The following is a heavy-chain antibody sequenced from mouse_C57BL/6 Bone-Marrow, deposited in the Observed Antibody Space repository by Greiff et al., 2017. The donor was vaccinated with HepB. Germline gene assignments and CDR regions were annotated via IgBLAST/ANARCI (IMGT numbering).Heavy chain of an antibody. V-gene: IGHV1-81*01. D-gene: IGHD1-1*01. CDR3: ASPHDYGSSSNY. CDR1: GYTFTSYG. J-gene: IGHJ2*01. CDR2: IYPRIGNT. Sequence: VQLQQSGAELARPGASVKLSCKASGYTFTSYGISWVKQRTGQGLEWIGEIYPRIGNTYYNEKFKGKATLTADKSSSTAYMELRSLTSEDSAVYFCASPHDYGSSSNYWGQGTTLTVSS.